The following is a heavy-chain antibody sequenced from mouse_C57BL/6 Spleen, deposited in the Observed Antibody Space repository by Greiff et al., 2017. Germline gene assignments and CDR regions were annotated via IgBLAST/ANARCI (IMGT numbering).Heavy chain of an antibody. CDR2: IYPGDGDT. D-gene: IGHD3-2*02. V-gene: IGHV1-82*01. Sequence: QVQLQQSGPELVKPGASVKISCKASGYAFSSSWMNWVKQRPGTGLEWIGRIYPGDGDTNYNGKFKGKATLTADKSSSTAYMQLSSLTSEDSAVYFCALDSSGPFAYWGQGTLVTVSA. CDR3: ALDSSGPFAY. CDR1: GYAFSSSW. J-gene: IGHJ3*01.